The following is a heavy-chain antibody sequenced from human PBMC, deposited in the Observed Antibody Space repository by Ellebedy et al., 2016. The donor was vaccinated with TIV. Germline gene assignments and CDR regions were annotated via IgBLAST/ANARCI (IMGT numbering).Heavy chain of an antibody. CDR2: ISSNSNYI. CDR3: ARSAMAAASDDY. J-gene: IGHJ4*02. CDR1: GFTFRSFA. Sequence: GESLKISCAASGFTFRSFALSWVRQAPGKGLGWVSSISSNSNYIYYADSVRGRFTISRDNAKRSLYLQMNSLRADDTAVYYCARSAMAAASDDYWGQGTLVTVSS. V-gene: IGHV3-21*03. D-gene: IGHD6-13*01.